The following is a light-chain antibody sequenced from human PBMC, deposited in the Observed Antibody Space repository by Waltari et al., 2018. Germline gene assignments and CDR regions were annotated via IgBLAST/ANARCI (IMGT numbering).Light chain of an antibody. CDR3: QHYLRLPVT. CDR2: GAS. V-gene: IGKV3-20*01. CDR1: QSVTRA. J-gene: IGKJ1*01. Sequence: EIVLTQSPGTLSLSPGERATLSGRTSQSVTRALAWYQQKPGQPPRLLIYGASNSATGIPDRFSGSGSGTDFSLTISSLEPEDFAVYYCQHYLRLPVTFGQGTKVEVK.